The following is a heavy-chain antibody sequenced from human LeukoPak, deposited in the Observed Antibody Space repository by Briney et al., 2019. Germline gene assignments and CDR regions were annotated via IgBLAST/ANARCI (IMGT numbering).Heavy chain of an antibody. J-gene: IGHJ6*03. Sequence: GASVKVSCKASGYTFTSYYMHWVRQAPGQGLEWMGIINPSGGSTSYAQKFQGRVTMTTDTSTSTAYMELRSLRSDDTAVYYCARGGDGLDGYYYMDVWGKGTTVTVSS. CDR1: GYTFTSYY. CDR3: ARGGDGLDGYYYMDV. CDR2: INPSGGST. V-gene: IGHV1-46*01. D-gene: IGHD5-24*01.